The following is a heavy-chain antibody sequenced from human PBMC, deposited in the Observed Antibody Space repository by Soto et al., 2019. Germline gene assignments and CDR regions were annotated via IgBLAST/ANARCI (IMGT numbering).Heavy chain of an antibody. Sequence: EMQLVESGGGLVQPGRSLRLSCAASGFTFGDYAMYWVRQGPGKGLEWVSGISWDSGRIGYADSVKGRFTISRDNAKNSLYLQMNSLRPEVTALYYCAKARLWGGDGYNSYYYNAMDVWGQGTTVTVSS. CDR3: AKARLWGGDGYNSYYYNAMDV. J-gene: IGHJ6*02. CDR2: ISWDSGRI. CDR1: GFTFGDYA. D-gene: IGHD3-16*01. V-gene: IGHV3-9*01.